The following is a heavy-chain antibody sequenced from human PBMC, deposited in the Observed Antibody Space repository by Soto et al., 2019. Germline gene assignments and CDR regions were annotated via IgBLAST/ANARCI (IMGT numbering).Heavy chain of an antibody. CDR3: ARDRSGSSDY. Sequence: QVQLVQSGAEVKKPGASVKVSCKASGYTFTSYDINWVRQATGQGLEWMGWMNPNSGKTGYAQKFQARVKMTRNTSISTAYMGPSSLGSEDTAVYYCARDRSGSSDYWGQATLVTVSS. CDR1: GYTFTSYD. V-gene: IGHV1-8*01. J-gene: IGHJ4*02. D-gene: IGHD1-26*01. CDR2: MNPNSGKT.